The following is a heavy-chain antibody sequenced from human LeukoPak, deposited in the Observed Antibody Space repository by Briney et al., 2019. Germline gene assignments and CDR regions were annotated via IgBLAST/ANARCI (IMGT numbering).Heavy chain of an antibody. CDR2: IYYSGST. CDR1: GGSVSSGSHY. Sequence: SETLSLTCTVSGGSVSSGSHYWSWIRQPPGKGLEWIGYIYYSGSTNYKPSLKSRVTMSVDRSKNQFSLKLSSVTAADTAVCYCARDSRLWGGNLFDPWGQGTLVIVSS. CDR3: ARDSRLWGGNLFDP. V-gene: IGHV4-61*01. D-gene: IGHD4/OR15-4a*01. J-gene: IGHJ5*02.